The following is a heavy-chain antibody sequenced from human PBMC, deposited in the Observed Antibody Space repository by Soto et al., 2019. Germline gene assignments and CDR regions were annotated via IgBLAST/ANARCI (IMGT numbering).Heavy chain of an antibody. V-gene: IGHV1-18*01. CDR1: GYTFTTYG. D-gene: IGHD3-9*01. CDR3: ARDPDYDILTGYTHDALDI. J-gene: IGHJ3*02. CDR2: ISGYNGIT. Sequence: GASVKVSCKASGYTFTTYGISWVRQAPGQGLEWMGWISGYNGITNYARNLQGRVTMTTDTSTSTAYMELRSLRSDDTAVYFCARDPDYDILTGYTHDALDIWGQGTMVTVSS.